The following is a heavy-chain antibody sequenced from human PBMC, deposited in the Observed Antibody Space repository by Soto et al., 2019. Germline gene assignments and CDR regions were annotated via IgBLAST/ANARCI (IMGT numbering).Heavy chain of an antibody. D-gene: IGHD3-10*01. Sequence: SGPTLVNPTQTLTLTCTFSGFSLSTSGVDVGWIRQPPGKALEWLALIYWNDDKRYSPSLKSRLTITKDTSKNQVVLTMTNMDPVDTATYYCAQTSQPGYYYGMDVWGQGTTVTVSS. CDR1: GFSLSTSGVD. CDR2: IYWNDDK. J-gene: IGHJ6*02. CDR3: AQTSQPGYYYGMDV. V-gene: IGHV2-5*01.